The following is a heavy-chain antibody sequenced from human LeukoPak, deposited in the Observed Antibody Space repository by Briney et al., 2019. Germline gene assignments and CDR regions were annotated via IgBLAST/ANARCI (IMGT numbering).Heavy chain of an antibody. Sequence: GGSLRLSCAASGFDVGRNYMTWVRQALGKGLEWVSFIYSGGATYYADSVRGRFTISRDSSKNTLYLQMNSLRVEDTAVYYCAKDSQYIPSISSLSGFFDYWGQGTLVTVSS. CDR1: GFDVGRNY. CDR2: IYSGGAT. D-gene: IGHD6-6*01. J-gene: IGHJ4*02. V-gene: IGHV3-53*01. CDR3: AKDSQYIPSISSLSGFFDY.